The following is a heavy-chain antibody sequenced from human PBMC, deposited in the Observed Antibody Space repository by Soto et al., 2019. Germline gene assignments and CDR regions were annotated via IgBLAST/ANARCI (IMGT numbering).Heavy chain of an antibody. CDR3: ARDSLLSYCSSTSCYGIDP. Sequence: QVQLQESGPGLVKPSETLSLTCTVSGGSISSYYWSWIRQPPGKGLEWIGYIYYSGRTNYNPSLKSRVTISVDTSKNQFSLKLSSVTAADTAVYYCARDSLLSYCSSTSCYGIDPWGQGTLVTVSS. CDR2: IYYSGRT. V-gene: IGHV4-59*01. D-gene: IGHD2-2*01. CDR1: GGSISSYY. J-gene: IGHJ5*02.